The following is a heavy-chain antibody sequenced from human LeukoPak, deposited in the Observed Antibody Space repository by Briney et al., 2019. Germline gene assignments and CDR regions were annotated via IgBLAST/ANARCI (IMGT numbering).Heavy chain of an antibody. CDR2: IKQDETEK. V-gene: IGHV3-7*03. J-gene: IGHJ5*02. CDR1: AFTFSRYW. CDR3: IVFGDSNH. Sequence: GGSLRLSCAASAFTFSRYWMGWVRQAPGKGLEWVANIKQDETEKFYLGSVKGRFTISRDNAKNSLYLQINSLSVEDTAVYYCIVFGDSNHWGQGTLVTVSS. D-gene: IGHD4-17*01.